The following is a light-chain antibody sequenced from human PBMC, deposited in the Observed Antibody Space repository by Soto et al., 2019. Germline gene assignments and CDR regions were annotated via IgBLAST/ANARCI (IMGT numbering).Light chain of an antibody. CDR2: GAS. Sequence: EIVMTQTPANLSVSPGERATLSCRASQSVSSSLAWYQQNPGQGPRLLIYGASTRATGIPARFSGSGSGTEFTLTISSLQSEDFAVYYCQQYNKWPPYTFGQGTKVEIK. CDR3: QQYNKWPPYT. CDR1: QSVSSS. J-gene: IGKJ2*01. V-gene: IGKV3-15*01.